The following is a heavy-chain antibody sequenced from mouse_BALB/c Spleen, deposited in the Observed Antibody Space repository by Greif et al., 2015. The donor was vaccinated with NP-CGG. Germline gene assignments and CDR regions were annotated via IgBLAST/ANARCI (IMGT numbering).Heavy chain of an antibody. CDR1: GYTFASYW. Sequence: VKLVESGAELAKPGASVKMSCKASGYTFASYWMHWVKQRPGQGLEWIGYINPSTGYTEYNQKFKDKATLTADKSSSTAYIQLSSLTSEDSAVYYCARRTTSTYFDYWGQGTPLTVSS. J-gene: IGHJ2*01. V-gene: IGHV1-7*01. CDR2: INPSTGYT. CDR3: ARRTTSTYFDY. D-gene: IGHD1-2*01.